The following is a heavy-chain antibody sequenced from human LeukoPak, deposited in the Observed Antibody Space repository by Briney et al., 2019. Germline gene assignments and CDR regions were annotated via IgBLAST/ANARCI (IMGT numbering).Heavy chain of an antibody. CDR2: IIPIFGTA. CDR3: ARSIAAAGSYYYYYMDV. V-gene: IGHV1-69*13. CDR1: GGTFSSYA. Sequence: SVKVSCKASGGTFSSYAISWVRQAPGQGLEWMGGIIPIFGTANYAQKFQGRVTITADESTSTAYMELSSLRSEDTAVYYCARSIAAAGSYYYYYMDVWGKGTTVTISS. D-gene: IGHD6-13*01. J-gene: IGHJ6*03.